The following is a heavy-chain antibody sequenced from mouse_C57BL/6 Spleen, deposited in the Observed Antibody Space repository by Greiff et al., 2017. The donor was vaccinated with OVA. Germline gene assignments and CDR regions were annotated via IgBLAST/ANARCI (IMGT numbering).Heavy chain of an antibody. CDR1: GYTFNSYW. CDR2: IDPSDSET. V-gene: IGHV1-52*01. J-gene: IGHJ2*01. CDR3: AREEDLFGYFDY. D-gene: IGHD1-1*01. Sequence: QVQLQQPGAELVRPGSSVKLSCKASGYTFNSYWMHWVKQRPIQGLEWIGNIDPSDSETHYNQKFKDKATLTVDKSSSTAYMQLSSLTSEDSAVYYCAREEDLFGYFDYWGQGTTLTVSS.